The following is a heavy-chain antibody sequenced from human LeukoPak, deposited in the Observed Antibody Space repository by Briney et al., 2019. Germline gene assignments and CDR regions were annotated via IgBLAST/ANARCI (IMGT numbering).Heavy chain of an antibody. CDR1: GFTFGDYA. V-gene: IGHV3-49*04. D-gene: IGHD3-9*01. J-gene: IGHJ4*02. CDR2: IRSKAYGGTT. CDR3: TRDRYGILTGYSFDY. Sequence: GGSLRLSCTASGFTFGDYAMSWVRQAPGKGLEWVGFIRSKAYGGTTEYAASVKGRFTISRDDSKSIAYLQMNSLKTEDTAVYYCTRDRYGILTGYSFDYWGQGTLVTVSS.